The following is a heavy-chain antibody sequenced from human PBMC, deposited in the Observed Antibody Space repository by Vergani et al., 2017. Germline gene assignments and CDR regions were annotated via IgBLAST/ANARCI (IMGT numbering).Heavy chain of an antibody. Sequence: VQLVQSGAEVKKPGSSVKVSCKASGGTFSSYTISWVRQAPGQGLEWMGRIIPILGIANYAQKFQGRVTITADKSTSTAYMELSSLRSEDTAVYYCARERATYYYDSSGYYLDYWGQGTLVTVSS. CDR3: ARERATYYYDSSGYYLDY. D-gene: IGHD3-22*01. CDR2: IIPILGIA. V-gene: IGHV1-69*08. CDR1: GGTFSSYT. J-gene: IGHJ4*02.